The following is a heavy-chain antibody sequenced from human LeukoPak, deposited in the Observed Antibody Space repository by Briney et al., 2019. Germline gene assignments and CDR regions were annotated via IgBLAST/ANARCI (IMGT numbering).Heavy chain of an antibody. CDR3: AREGIGSSSY. CDR2: INHSGST. V-gene: IGHV4-34*01. CDR1: GGSFSGYY. Sequence: SETLSLTCAVYGGSFSGYYWSWIRQPTGKGLEWIGEINHSGSTNYNPSLKSRVTISVDTSKNQFSLKLGSVTAADTAVYYCAREGIGSSSYWGQGTLVTVSS. D-gene: IGHD6-13*01. J-gene: IGHJ4*02.